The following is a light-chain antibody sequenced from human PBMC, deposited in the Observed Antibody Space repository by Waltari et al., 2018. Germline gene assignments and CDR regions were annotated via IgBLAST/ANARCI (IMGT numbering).Light chain of an antibody. J-gene: IGLJ2*01. CDR2: STN. CDR3: AAWDDSLNGL. CDR1: SSNTGRHN. V-gene: IGLV1-44*01. Sequence: QSVLTQPPSASGTPGQRVTISCSGSSSNTGRHNVNWYQKVPGTAPKLLIYSTNQRPSGVPDRFSGSKSGTSASLAISGLQSEDEAEYYCAAWDDSLNGLFGGGTKLTVL.